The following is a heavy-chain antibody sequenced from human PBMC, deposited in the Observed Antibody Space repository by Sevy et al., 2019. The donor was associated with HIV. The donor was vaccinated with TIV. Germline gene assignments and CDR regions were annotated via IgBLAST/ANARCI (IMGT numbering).Heavy chain of an antibody. Sequence: ASVKVSCKVSGHTLSEFAMHWVRLAPGKGLEWMGTFDPEDGKTLHAQEFQGRVTMTEDTSTDTAYMEVNNLRSEDTAVYYCATTKYYYDSSGYPFDYWGQGTLVTVSS. CDR3: ATTKYYYDSSGYPFDY. D-gene: IGHD3-22*01. J-gene: IGHJ4*02. CDR1: GHTLSEFA. V-gene: IGHV1-24*01. CDR2: FDPEDGKT.